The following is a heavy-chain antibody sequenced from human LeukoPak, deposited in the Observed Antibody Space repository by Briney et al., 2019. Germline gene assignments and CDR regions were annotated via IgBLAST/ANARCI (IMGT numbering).Heavy chain of an antibody. CDR3: AKLPYGSAYYYYMDV. CDR1: GFTFSNYA. Sequence: PGGSLRLSCAASGFTFSNYAMTWVRQAPGKGLEWVSGISGSGVSTYYADSVKGRFTISRDNSKNTFDLQMNSLRAEDTAVYYCAKLPYGSAYYYYMDVWGKGTTVTVSS. D-gene: IGHD2-15*01. V-gene: IGHV3-23*01. CDR2: ISGSGVST. J-gene: IGHJ6*03.